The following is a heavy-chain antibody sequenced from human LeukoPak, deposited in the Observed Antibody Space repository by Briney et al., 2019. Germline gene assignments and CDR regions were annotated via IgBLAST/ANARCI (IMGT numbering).Heavy chain of an antibody. Sequence: PSETLSLTCSVSSGSVSTYYWSWIRQPAGKGLEWIAQIHTSGRTDFNPSLKSRVSISMDTPSNQFSLMITSVTAADTAIYYCAGRGLSTGWTFDYWGHGALLTVSS. CDR2: IHTSGRT. D-gene: IGHD6-19*01. V-gene: IGHV4-4*07. CDR3: AGRGLSTGWTFDY. J-gene: IGHJ4*01. CDR1: SGSVSTYY.